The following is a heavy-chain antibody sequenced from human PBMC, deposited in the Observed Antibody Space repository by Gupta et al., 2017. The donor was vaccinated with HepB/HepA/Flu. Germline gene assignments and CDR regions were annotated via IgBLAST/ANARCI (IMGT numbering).Heavy chain of an antibody. J-gene: IGHJ4*02. CDR1: GFTLSTYW. V-gene: IGHV3-7*01. CDR3: VREIGGAGAY. Sequence: EMQLVESGGGLVQPGGSLRLSCAASGFTLSTYWMHWVRQAPGKGLEWGANIKQDGSQIYYVDSVKGRFSISRDNAKNSVYLQMNSLRVEDTALYYCVREIGGAGAYWGQGTLVTVSS. CDR2: IKQDGSQI. D-gene: IGHD3-3*01.